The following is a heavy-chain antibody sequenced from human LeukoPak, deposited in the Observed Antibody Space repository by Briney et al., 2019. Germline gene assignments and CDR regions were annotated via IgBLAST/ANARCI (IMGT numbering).Heavy chain of an antibody. Sequence: HTGGSLRLSCAASGFTFSSYAMHWVRQAPGKGLEWVAFIRYDGSNKYYADSVKGRFTISRDNSKNTLYLQMSSLRPEDTAVYYCAKVVSSDWYTGFDYWGQGTLVTVSS. CDR2: IRYDGSNK. V-gene: IGHV3-30*02. D-gene: IGHD6-19*01. CDR3: AKVVSSDWYTGFDY. CDR1: GFTFSSYA. J-gene: IGHJ4*02.